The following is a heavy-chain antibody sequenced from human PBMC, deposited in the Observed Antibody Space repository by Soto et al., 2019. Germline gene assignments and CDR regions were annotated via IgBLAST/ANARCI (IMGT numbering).Heavy chain of an antibody. V-gene: IGHV3-49*03. CDR3: TWYSVYYDIWTGYSTDVFDI. Sequence: EVQLVESGGGLVQPGRSLRLSCRASGFTFGDYAMSWFRQAPGKGLGWVGFIRSKTNGWTTEYAASVKARFTISRDDYKSFAYLQMNSLKTEDTAVYYCTWYSVYYDIWTGYSTDVFDIWGQGTLVTVSS. D-gene: IGHD3-9*01. CDR1: GFTFGDYA. J-gene: IGHJ3*02. CDR2: IRSKTNGWTT.